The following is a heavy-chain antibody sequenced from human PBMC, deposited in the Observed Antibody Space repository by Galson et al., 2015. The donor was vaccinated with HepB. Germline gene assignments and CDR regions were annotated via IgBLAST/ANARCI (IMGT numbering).Heavy chain of an antibody. CDR3: ARVGRGRYGFDY. J-gene: IGHJ4*02. Sequence: TLSLTCTVSGGSISSGGYYWSWIRQHPGKGLEWIGYIYYSGSTYYNPSLKSRVTISVDTSKNQFSLKLSSVTAADTAVYYCARVGRGRYGFDYWGQGTLVTVSS. V-gene: IGHV4-31*03. CDR2: IYYSGST. CDR1: GGSISSGGYY. D-gene: IGHD6-19*01.